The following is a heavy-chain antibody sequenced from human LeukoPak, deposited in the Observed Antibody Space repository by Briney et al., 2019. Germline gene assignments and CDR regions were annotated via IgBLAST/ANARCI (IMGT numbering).Heavy chain of an antibody. CDR1: GFTFSSYW. CDR3: ASTRLIDAFDI. D-gene: IGHD2-15*01. CDR2: INTDGSST. V-gene: IGHV3-74*01. Sequence: GGSLRLSCAASGFTFSSYWMHWVRQAPGKGLVWVSRINTDGSSTSYADSVKGRFTISRDNAKNTLYLQMNSLRAEDTAVHYCASTRLIDAFDIWGQGTMVTVSS. J-gene: IGHJ3*02.